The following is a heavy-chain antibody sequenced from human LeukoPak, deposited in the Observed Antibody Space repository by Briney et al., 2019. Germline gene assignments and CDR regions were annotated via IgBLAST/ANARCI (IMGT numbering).Heavy chain of an antibody. CDR1: GFTFSNYW. CDR2: INSDGSST. Sequence: GGSLRLSCAVSGFTFSNYWMYWVRQAPGKRLVWVARINSDGSSTTSADSVEGRFTISRDNTKSMLHLQMHSLRVDDSAVYFCTRTTTTADWYFDLWGRGTLVTVSS. V-gene: IGHV3-74*01. J-gene: IGHJ2*01. D-gene: IGHD1-1*01. CDR3: TRTTTTADWYFDL.